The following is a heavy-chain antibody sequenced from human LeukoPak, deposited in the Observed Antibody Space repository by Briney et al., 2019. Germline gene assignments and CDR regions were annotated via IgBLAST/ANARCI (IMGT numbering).Heavy chain of an antibody. CDR2: IYTSGST. Sequence: SQTLSLTCTVSGGSISSGSYYWSWIRQPAGKGLEWIGRIYTSGSTNYNPSLKSRVTMSVDTSKNQFSLKLSSVTAADTAVYYCARGRITIFGVAMTYFDYWGQGTLVTVSS. J-gene: IGHJ4*02. CDR3: ARGRITIFGVAMTYFDY. D-gene: IGHD3-3*01. CDR1: GGSISSGSYY. V-gene: IGHV4-61*02.